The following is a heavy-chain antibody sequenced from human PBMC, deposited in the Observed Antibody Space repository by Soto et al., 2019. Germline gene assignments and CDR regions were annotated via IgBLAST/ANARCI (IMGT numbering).Heavy chain of an antibody. CDR3: AHSLAGRRYFGY. J-gene: IGHJ4*02. Sequence: QITLKESGPTLVKPTQTLTLTCTFSGFSLSTSGVGVGWIRQPPGKALEWLALIYWDDDKRYSPSLQSRVTITTDTSRNQVVLTMTNMDPVDTATYYCAHSLAGRRYFGYWGKGTLVTVSS. CDR1: GFSLSTSGVG. CDR2: IYWDDDK. D-gene: IGHD6-19*01. V-gene: IGHV2-5*02.